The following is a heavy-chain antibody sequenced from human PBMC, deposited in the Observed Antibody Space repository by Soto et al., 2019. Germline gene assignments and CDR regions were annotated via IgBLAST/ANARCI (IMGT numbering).Heavy chain of an antibody. CDR2: ISWNSGSI. CDR3: AKRSSAAAGANDY. V-gene: IGHV3-9*01. J-gene: IGHJ4*02. D-gene: IGHD6-13*01. CDR1: GFTFDDYA. Sequence: PGGSLRLSCAASGFTFDDYAMHWVRQAPGKGLEWVSGISWNSGSIGYADSVKGRFTISRDNSKNTLYLQMNSLRADDTAVYYCAKRSSAAAGANDYWGQGMLVTVSS.